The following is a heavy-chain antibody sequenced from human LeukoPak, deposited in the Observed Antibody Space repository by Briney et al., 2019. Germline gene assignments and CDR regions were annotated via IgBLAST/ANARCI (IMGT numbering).Heavy chain of an antibody. Sequence: ASVKVSCKASGYTFTSYGISWVRQAPGQGLEWMGRVDPEDGETIYAEKFQGRVTITADTSTDTAYMELRSLRSDDTAVYYCARDPPPNYYDSSGYYVHWGQGTLVTVSS. CDR3: ARDPPPNYYDSSGYYVH. J-gene: IGHJ4*02. V-gene: IGHV1-18*01. D-gene: IGHD3-22*01. CDR1: GYTFTSYG. CDR2: VDPEDGET.